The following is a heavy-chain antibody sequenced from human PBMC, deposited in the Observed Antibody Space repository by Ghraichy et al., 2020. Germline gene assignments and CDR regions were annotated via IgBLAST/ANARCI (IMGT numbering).Heavy chain of an antibody. CDR3: ARELAGVVTPGPPHP. V-gene: IGHV3-30*01. J-gene: IGHJ5*02. CDR1: GFIFNTYA. Sequence: GGSLRLSCVASGFIFNTYAMHWVRQPPGKGLEWVGVISYDGSNQFYADSVKGRFTVSRDDSKNTLYLQMNSLRADDTAVYYCARELAGVVTPGPPHPWGQGTLVTVSS. D-gene: IGHD6-19*01. CDR2: ISYDGSNQ.